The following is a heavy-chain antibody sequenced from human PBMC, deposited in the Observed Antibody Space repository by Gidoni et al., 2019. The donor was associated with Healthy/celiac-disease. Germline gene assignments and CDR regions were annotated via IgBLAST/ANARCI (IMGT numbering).Heavy chain of an antibody. J-gene: IGHJ6*03. CDR3: AGRAAVLLRPDYYYMDV. D-gene: IGHD6-13*01. CDR1: GVTFSSSA. CDR2: IIPIFGTA. Sequence: VQLVQSGAEVKNPGSSVKVSCKASGVTFSSSAISWVRQAPGQGLEWMGGIIPIFGTANYAQKFQGRVTITADKSTSTAYMELSSLRSEDTAVYYCAGRAAVLLRPDYYYMDVWGKGTTVTVSS. V-gene: IGHV1-69*06.